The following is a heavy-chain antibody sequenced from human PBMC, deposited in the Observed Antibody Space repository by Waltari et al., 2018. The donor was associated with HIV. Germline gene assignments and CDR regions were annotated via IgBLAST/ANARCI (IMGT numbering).Heavy chain of an antibody. V-gene: IGHV4-34*01. Sequence: QVHLQQSGAGLLKPSETLSLTCTVSGGSFSGYYWSWIRQPPGQGLEWIGEVNHSGNINYNPSLKSRLIISVDTSKRQFSLRLKSVTAADTAVYYCSRDPDPTVTDLVDFWGQGTLLTVSS. CDR1: GGSFSGYY. CDR3: SRDPDPTVTDLVDF. D-gene: IGHD4-17*01. J-gene: IGHJ4*02. CDR2: VNHSGNI.